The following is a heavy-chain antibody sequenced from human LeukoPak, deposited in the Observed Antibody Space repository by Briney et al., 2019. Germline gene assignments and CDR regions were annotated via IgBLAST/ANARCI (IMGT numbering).Heavy chain of an antibody. CDR2: MSPNSGNT. J-gene: IGHJ4*02. CDR3: ARGPGAIRL. D-gene: IGHD3-10*01. Sequence: ASVKVSCKASGYSFTIYEINWVRQATGQGLEWMGWMSPNSGNTGYAQKFQGRLTITRNTSISSAHMELSSLRSEDTAVYYCARGPGAIRLWGQGTLVTVSS. V-gene: IGHV1-8*03. CDR1: GYSFTIYE.